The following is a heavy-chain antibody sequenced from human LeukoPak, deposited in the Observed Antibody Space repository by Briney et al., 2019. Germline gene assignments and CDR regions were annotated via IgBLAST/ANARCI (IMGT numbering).Heavy chain of an antibody. CDR3: ARSTVAGTRKVDY. D-gene: IGHD6-19*01. Sequence: NPSETLSLTCTVSGGSISSYYWSWIRQPPGKGLEWIGYIYYSGSTYYNPSLKSRVTISVDTSKNQFSLKPSSVTAADTAVYYCARSTVAGTRKVDYWGQGTLVTVSS. CDR2: IYYSGST. V-gene: IGHV4-59*08. J-gene: IGHJ4*02. CDR1: GGSISSYY.